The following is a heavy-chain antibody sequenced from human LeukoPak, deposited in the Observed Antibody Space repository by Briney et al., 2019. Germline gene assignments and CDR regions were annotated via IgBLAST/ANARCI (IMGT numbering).Heavy chain of an antibody. J-gene: IGHJ3*02. Sequence: GRSLRLSCAASGFNFDDYAMHWVRQAPGKGLEWVSGISWNSGRIGYADSVEGRFTISRDNAKSSLYLQMNSLRVEDTALYYCAKDFYRLGEFDAFDNWGQGTMVTVSS. CDR1: GFNFDDYA. CDR2: ISWNSGRI. V-gene: IGHV3-9*01. CDR3: AKDFYRLGEFDAFDN. D-gene: IGHD3-16*01.